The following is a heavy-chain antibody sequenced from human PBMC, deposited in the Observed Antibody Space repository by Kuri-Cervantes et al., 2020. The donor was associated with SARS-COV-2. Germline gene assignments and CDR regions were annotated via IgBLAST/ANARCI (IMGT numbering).Heavy chain of an antibody. J-gene: IGHJ3*02. V-gene: IGHV4-59*12. CDR2: IYYSGST. CDR3: ARPRYGDYDGALDI. D-gene: IGHD4-17*01. Sequence: SETLSPTWTVSGGSISSYYWSWIRQPPGKGLEWIGYIYYSGSTNYNPSLKSRVTISVDTSKNQFSLKLSSVTAADTAVYYCARPRYGDYDGALDIWGQGTMVTVSS. CDR1: GGSISSYY.